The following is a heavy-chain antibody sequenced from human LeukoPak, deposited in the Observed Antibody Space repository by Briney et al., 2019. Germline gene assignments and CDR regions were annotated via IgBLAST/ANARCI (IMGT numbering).Heavy chain of an antibody. Sequence: PGGSLRLSCAASGFTFSSYAMSWVRQAPGKGLEWVSVISISGGSTNYADSVKGRFTISRDNAKNSLFLQMNSLRAEDTALYYCARDRGYSYGYTPWGQGTLVTVSS. D-gene: IGHD5-18*01. CDR3: ARDRGYSYGYTP. CDR1: GFTFSSYA. J-gene: IGHJ5*02. V-gene: IGHV3-23*01. CDR2: ISISGGST.